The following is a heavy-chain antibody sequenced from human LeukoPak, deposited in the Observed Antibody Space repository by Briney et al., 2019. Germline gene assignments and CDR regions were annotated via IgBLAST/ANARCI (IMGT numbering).Heavy chain of an antibody. CDR1: GGSISSYY. Sequence: SETLSLTCTVSGGSISSYYWSWIRQPAGKGLEWIGRIYTSGSTNYNPSLKSRVTMSVDTSKNQFSLKLSSVTAADTAVYYCARHRYDFWSGAAYYYYYMDVWGKGTTVTVSS. J-gene: IGHJ6*03. D-gene: IGHD3-3*01. CDR3: ARHRYDFWSGAAYYYYYMDV. V-gene: IGHV4-4*07. CDR2: IYTSGST.